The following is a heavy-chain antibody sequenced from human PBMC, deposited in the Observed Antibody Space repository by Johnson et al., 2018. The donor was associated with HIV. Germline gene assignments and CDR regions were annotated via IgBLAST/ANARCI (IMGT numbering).Heavy chain of an antibody. CDR3: APIAAHHDAFDI. V-gene: IGHV3-66*03. Sequence: VQLVESGGGLIQPGGSLRLSCAASGFTVSNNYMSWVRQVPGRGLELVSVIYGGGDTYYADSVKGRFTISRDNSKNTLYLQMNSLRAEDTAVYYCAPIAAHHDAFDIWGQGTMVTVSS. CDR1: GFTVSNNY. CDR2: IYGGGDT. J-gene: IGHJ3*02. D-gene: IGHD6-6*01.